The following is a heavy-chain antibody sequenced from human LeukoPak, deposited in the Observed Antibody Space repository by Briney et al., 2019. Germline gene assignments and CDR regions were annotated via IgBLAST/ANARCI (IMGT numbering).Heavy chain of an antibody. CDR3: ARDRRSGGGWYFDY. J-gene: IGHJ4*02. CDR1: GFTFSSYS. D-gene: IGHD1-26*01. V-gene: IGHV3-48*02. Sequence: GGSLRLSCAASGFTFSSYSMNWVRQAPGKGLEWVSYISSSSSTIYYADSVKGRFTISRDNAKNSLYLQMNSLRDEDTAVYYCARDRRSGGGWYFDYWGQGTLVTVSS. CDR2: ISSSSSTI.